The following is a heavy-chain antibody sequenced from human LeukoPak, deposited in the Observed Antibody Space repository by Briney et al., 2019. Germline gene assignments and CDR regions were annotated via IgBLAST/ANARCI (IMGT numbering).Heavy chain of an antibody. CDR3: APEGGYSYDY. CDR2: INSDGNTT. V-gene: IGHV3-74*01. CDR1: GFSFSSYW. Sequence: GSLRLSCAASGFSFSSYWMHWVRQAPGKGLVWVSRINSDGNTTTYAGSVEGRFIISRDNAKNTLYLQMNSLTAEDTAVYYCAPEGGYSYDYWGQGTLVTVSS. D-gene: IGHD5-18*01. J-gene: IGHJ4*02.